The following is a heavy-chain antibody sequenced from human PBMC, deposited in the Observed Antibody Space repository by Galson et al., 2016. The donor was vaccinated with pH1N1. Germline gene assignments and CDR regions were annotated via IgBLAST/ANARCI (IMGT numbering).Heavy chain of an antibody. Sequence: SLRLSCAASGFSFSGRSMSWIRQAPGKGLEWIAYINYSGRDTYYGDSVRGRFTISRDNAKNSMYLQMNSLRAEDTAAYYCTRCDYGDYVGIDYWGQGTVVTVSS. J-gene: IGHJ4*02. CDR1: GFSFSGRS. CDR3: TRCDYGDYVGIDY. V-gene: IGHV3-11*01. D-gene: IGHD4-17*01. CDR2: INYSGRDT.